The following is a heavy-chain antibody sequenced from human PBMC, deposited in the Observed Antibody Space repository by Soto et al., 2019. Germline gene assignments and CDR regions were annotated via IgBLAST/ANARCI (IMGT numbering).Heavy chain of an antibody. CDR1: ESTFMNYY. J-gene: IGHJ5*02. CDR2: MNPNSGNT. CDR3: VRMASSGTLNWFDP. D-gene: IGHD1-1*01. Sequence: EASVKVSCKASESTFMNYYISWVRQATGQGLEWMGWMNPNSGNTGYALKFQGRVSMTRNTSIYTVYLELSSLASDDTAVYYCVRMASSGTLNWFDPWGQGTLVTVPQ. V-gene: IGHV1-8*01.